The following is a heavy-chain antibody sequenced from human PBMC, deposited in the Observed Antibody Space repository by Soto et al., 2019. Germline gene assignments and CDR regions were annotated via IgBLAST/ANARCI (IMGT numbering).Heavy chain of an antibody. Sequence: QVQLVQSGDAVTNPWASLKVSCKASGYTFTSYDINWVRQAPGQGLEWLGWMNPNSGNTGYAQKFQGRGTMTRNTSISTAYMELSSLRSEDTAVYYCARGQYCSSNRFYSDAFDTWGQGTMVTVSS. V-gene: IGHV1-8*02. CDR2: MNPNSGNT. CDR1: GYTFTSYD. D-gene: IGHD2-2*01. CDR3: ARGQYCSSNRFYSDAFDT. J-gene: IGHJ3*02.